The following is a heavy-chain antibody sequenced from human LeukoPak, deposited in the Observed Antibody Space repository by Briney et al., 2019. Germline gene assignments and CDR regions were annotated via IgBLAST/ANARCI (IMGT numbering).Heavy chain of an antibody. CDR1: GGSISSGSYY. V-gene: IGHV4-61*02. D-gene: IGHD1-26*01. Sequence: SQTLSLTCTVSGGSISSGSYYWSWIRQPAGKGLEWIGRIYTSGSTNYNPSLKSRVTISVDTSKNQFSLKLNSVTAADTAVYYCARRGLGLVGATAHDGLFDYWGQGTLVTVSS. CDR2: IYTSGST. J-gene: IGHJ4*02. CDR3: ARRGLGLVGATAHDGLFDY.